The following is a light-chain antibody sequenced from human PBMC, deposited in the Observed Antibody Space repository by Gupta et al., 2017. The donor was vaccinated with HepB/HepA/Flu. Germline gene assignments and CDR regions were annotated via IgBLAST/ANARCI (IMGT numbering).Light chain of an antibody. V-gene: IGKV1-33*01. CDR1: QDIRNH. CDR3: QKYHSLPHA. CDR2: AAS. J-gene: IGKJ5*01. Sequence: DIQMTQSPSSLSASVGDRVTITCQASQDIRNHLNWCQQKPGKAPKFLIYAASHLETGVPSSFSGRGSGTDFPFTISSLQPEDNATYHCQKYHSLPHAFGQGTGLEIK.